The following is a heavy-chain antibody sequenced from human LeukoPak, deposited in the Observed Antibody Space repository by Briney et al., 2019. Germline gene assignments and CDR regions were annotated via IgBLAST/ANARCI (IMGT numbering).Heavy chain of an antibody. J-gene: IGHJ3*02. D-gene: IGHD2-15*01. V-gene: IGHV1-2*02. CDR1: GYTFTGYY. CDR2: INPNSGGT. CDR3: AKDRRGKDIVVVVAPNAFDI. Sequence: ASVKVSCKASGYTFTGYYMHWVRQAPGQGLEWMGWINPNSGGTNYAQKFQGRVTMTRDTSISTAYMELSRLRSDDTAVYYCAKDRRGKDIVVVVAPNAFDIWGQGTMVTVSS.